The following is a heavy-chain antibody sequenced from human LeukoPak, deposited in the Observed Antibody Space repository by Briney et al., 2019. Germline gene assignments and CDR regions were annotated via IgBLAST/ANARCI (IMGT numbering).Heavy chain of an antibody. Sequence: GGSLRLSCAASGFSFIKYSMTWVRQAPGKGLEWVSAITGSGAFTDYADSVKGRFTISRDNSKNTLYLQMNSLRAEDTAVYYCAKRSAESSGYFNYWGQGVLVTVSS. CDR2: ITGSGAFT. CDR3: AKRSAESSGYFNY. J-gene: IGHJ4*02. D-gene: IGHD6-19*01. V-gene: IGHV3-23*01. CDR1: GFSFIKYS.